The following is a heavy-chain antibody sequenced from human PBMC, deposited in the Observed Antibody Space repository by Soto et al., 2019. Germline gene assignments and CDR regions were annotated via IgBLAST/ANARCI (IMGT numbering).Heavy chain of an antibody. Sequence: QVQLVESGGGVVQPGRSLRLSCAASGFTFSSNGMHWVRQPPGKGLEWVAVIWYDGSREQYVDSVKGRFTISRDNSKNTLYLQTNSLRAEDTAVYYCARFSGSNSAGSLDNRGQGTLVTVSS. CDR2: IWYDGSRE. J-gene: IGHJ4*02. CDR3: ARFSGSNSAGSLDN. D-gene: IGHD1-26*01. V-gene: IGHV3-33*01. CDR1: GFTFSSNG.